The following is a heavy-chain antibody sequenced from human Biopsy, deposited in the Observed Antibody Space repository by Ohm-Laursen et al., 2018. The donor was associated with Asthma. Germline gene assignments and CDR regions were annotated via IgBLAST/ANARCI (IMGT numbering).Heavy chain of an antibody. CDR1: GFTFSNYG. D-gene: IGHD1-26*01. J-gene: IGHJ4*02. CDR2: ISFDGRNK. CDR3: AKDVFPGWELRRGPDY. V-gene: IGHV3-30*18. Sequence: SLRLSCPAPGFTFSNYGMHWVRQAPGKGMDWVDVISFDGRNKNYTDSVKGRFTIPRDNSTNTLHLQMNSLIAEDTAVYYCAKDVFPGWELRRGPDYWGQGTLVTVSS.